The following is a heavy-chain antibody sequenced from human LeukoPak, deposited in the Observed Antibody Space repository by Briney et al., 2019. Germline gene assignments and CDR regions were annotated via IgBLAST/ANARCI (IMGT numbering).Heavy chain of an antibody. CDR2: IFYSGNT. V-gene: IGHV4-59*01. CDR3: ARGASDYDILTGYIPAPF. Sequence: PSETLSLTCTVSSGSISGYYWSWIRQPPGKGLECIGYIFYSGNTNYNPSLKSRVTISVDTSKNQFSLKLSSVTAADTAVYYCARGASDYDILTGYIPAPFWGQGTLVTVSS. D-gene: IGHD3-9*01. CDR1: SGSISGYY. J-gene: IGHJ4*02.